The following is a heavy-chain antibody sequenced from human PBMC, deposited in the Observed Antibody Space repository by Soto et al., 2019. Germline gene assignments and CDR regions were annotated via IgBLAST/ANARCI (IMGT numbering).Heavy chain of an antibody. CDR3: ARLVYDTRLNYMYFDF. Sequence: SETLSLTCTVSGGSVSSGNDYWSWIRQPPGKGLEWIGYIYHSGSTNYNPSLKSRLTISGDTSKNQFSLKLTSVTAADTAIYFCARLVYDTRLNYMYFDFWGQGALVTVSS. J-gene: IGHJ4*02. CDR1: GGSVSSGNDY. V-gene: IGHV4-61*01. CDR2: IYHSGST. D-gene: IGHD2-8*01.